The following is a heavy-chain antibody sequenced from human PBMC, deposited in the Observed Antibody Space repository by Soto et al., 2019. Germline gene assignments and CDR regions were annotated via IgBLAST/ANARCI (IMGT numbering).Heavy chain of an antibody. CDR3: ARDRGEMATIFGPIYYYYYGMDV. D-gene: IGHD5-12*01. Sequence: PGGSLRLSCAASGFTFSSYWMSWVRQAPGKGLEWVANIKQDGSEKYYVDSVKGRFTISRDNAKNSLYLQMNSLRAEDTAVYYCARDRGEMATIFGPIYYYYYGMDVWGQGTTVTVSS. J-gene: IGHJ6*02. CDR1: GFTFSSYW. V-gene: IGHV3-7*01. CDR2: IKQDGSEK.